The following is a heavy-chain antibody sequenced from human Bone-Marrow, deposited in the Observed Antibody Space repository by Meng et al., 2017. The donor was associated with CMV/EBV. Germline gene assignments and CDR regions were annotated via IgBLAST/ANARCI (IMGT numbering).Heavy chain of an antibody. CDR1: GSPLDNAW. J-gene: IGHJ4*02. V-gene: IGHV3-30*03. D-gene: IGHD5-24*01. CDR2: ISYDGSNK. CDR3: ARGVATLGY. Sequence: GESLKISCAVSGSPLDNAWMSWVRQTPGKGLEWVAVISYDGSNKYYADPVKGRFTISRDNSKITLYLQMNSLRAEDTAVYYCARGVATLGYWGQGTLVTVSS.